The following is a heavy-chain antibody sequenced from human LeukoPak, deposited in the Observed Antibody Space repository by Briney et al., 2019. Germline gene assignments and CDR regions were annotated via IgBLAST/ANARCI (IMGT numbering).Heavy chain of an antibody. D-gene: IGHD3-16*01. CDR3: GGGGVWYFDY. V-gene: IGHV4-38-2*02. CDR1: GYSISSGYY. J-gene: IGHJ4*02. Sequence: SETLSLTCTVSGYSISSGYYWGWIRQPPGKGLEWIGTIYHSGSTYYNPSLKSRVTISVDTSKNQFSLQLSPVPAADTAGYHWGGGGVWYFDYWGQGILVTVSS. CDR2: IYHSGST.